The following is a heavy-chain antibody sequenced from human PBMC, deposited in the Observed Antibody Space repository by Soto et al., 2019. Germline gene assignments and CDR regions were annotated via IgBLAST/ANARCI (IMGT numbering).Heavy chain of an antibody. Sequence: GGSLRLSCAASGFTFSNAWMNWVRQAPGKGLEWVGRIKSKTDGGTTDYAAPVKGRFTISRDDSKNTLYLQMNSLKTEDTAVYYCTTAVPHDNNYSHYYYYGMDVWGQGTTVTVSS. D-gene: IGHD2-15*01. V-gene: IGHV3-15*07. J-gene: IGHJ6*02. CDR2: IKSKTDGGTT. CDR1: GFTFSNAW. CDR3: TTAVPHDNNYSHYYYYGMDV.